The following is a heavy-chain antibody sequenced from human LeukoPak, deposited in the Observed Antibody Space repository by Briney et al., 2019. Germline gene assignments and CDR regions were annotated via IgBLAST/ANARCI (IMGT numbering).Heavy chain of an antibody. CDR2: INPNSGGT. CDR1: GYTFTGYY. V-gene: IGHV1-2*02. CDR3: ARDPTAVAGEDGWFDP. J-gene: IGHJ5*02. Sequence: GASVKVSCKASGYTFTGYYMHWVRQAPGQGLEWMGWINPNSGGTNYAQKFQGRVTMTRDTSISTAYMELSRLRSDDTAVYYCARDPTAVAGEDGWFDPWGQGTLVTVSS. D-gene: IGHD6-19*01.